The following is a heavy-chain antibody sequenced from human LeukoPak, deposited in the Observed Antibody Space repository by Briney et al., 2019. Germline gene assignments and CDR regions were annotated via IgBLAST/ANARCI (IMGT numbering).Heavy chain of an antibody. D-gene: IGHD6-19*01. J-gene: IGHJ3*02. CDR1: GGSISSYY. CDR3: ARVPIAVAANDAFDI. V-gene: IGHV4-59*01. Sequence: PSETLSLTCTVSGGSISSYYWSWIRQPPGKGLEWIGYIYYSGSTNYNPSLKSRVTISVDTSKNQFSLKLSSVTAADTAVYYCARVPIAVAANDAFDIWGQGTMVTVSS. CDR2: IYYSGST.